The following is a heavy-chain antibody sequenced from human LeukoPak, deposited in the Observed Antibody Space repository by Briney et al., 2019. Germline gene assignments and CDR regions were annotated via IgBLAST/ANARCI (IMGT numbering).Heavy chain of an antibody. CDR3: ARDKYSSSSTPFDY. V-gene: IGHV3-30*02. Sequence: PGGSLRLSCAASGFTFSSYGMHWVRQAPGKGLEWVAFIRYDGSNKYYADSVKGRFTISRDNAKNSLYLQMNSLRAEDTAVYYCARDKYSSSSTPFDYWGQGTLVTVSS. CDR2: IRYDGSNK. CDR1: GFTFSSYG. J-gene: IGHJ4*02. D-gene: IGHD6-6*01.